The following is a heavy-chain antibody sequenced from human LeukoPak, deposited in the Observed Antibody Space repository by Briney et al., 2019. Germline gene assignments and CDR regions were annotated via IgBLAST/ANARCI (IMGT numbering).Heavy chain of an antibody. CDR1: GYSISSGYY. CDR3: ARDPGVLEHFDY. J-gene: IGHJ4*02. Sequence: SETLSLTCTGSGYSISSGYYWGWIRQPPGEGLEWIGAIYHSGNTYYNPSLKSRVTISVDTSKNQFSLKLNSATAADTAVYYCARDPGVLEHFDYWGQGTLVTVSS. V-gene: IGHV4-38-2*02. CDR2: IYHSGNT. D-gene: IGHD7-27*01.